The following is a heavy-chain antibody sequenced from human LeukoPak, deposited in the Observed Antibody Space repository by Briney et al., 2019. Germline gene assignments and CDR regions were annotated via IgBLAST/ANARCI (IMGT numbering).Heavy chain of an antibody. CDR2: IYYSGST. Sequence: SETLSLTCAVYGGSFSGYYWSWIRQPPGKGLEWIGYIYYSGSTNYNPSLKSRVTISVDTSKNQFSLKLSSVTAADTAVYYCARSVEGYCSGGSYYSYYYYMDVWGKGTTVTVSS. CDR1: GGSFSGYY. J-gene: IGHJ6*03. CDR3: ARSVEGYCSGGSYYSYYYYMDV. D-gene: IGHD2-15*01. V-gene: IGHV4-59*01.